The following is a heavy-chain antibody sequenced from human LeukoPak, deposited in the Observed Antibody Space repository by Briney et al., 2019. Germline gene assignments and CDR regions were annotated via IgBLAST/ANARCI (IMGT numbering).Heavy chain of an antibody. V-gene: IGHV4-31*03. CDR3: ARLWGQQLAYFDY. CDR2: IYYSGTT. D-gene: IGHD6-13*01. CDR1: GGSISSDGYY. Sequence: PSQTLSLTCTVSGGSISSDGYYWTWIRQHPGKGLEWIGYIYYSGTTYYNPSLESRVTLSVDTSKNQFSLRLSSVTAADTAVYYCARLWGQQLAYFDYWGQGTLVTVSS. J-gene: IGHJ4*02.